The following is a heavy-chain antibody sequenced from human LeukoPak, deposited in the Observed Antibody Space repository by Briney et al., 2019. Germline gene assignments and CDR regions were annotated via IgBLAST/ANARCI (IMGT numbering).Heavy chain of an antibody. V-gene: IGHV4-39*01. D-gene: IGHD2-21*01. J-gene: IGHJ4*02. CDR3: ARRGPVVVPL. CDR2: IYYGGTT. Sequence: SETLSLTCTVSGGSVSSSDSYWVWVRQPPGKGLEWIGSIYYGGTTYYNPSLKSRVTISADTSKNQFSLEVTSVTAADTAVYYRARRGPVVVPLWGQGTLVTVSS. CDR1: GGSVSSSDSY.